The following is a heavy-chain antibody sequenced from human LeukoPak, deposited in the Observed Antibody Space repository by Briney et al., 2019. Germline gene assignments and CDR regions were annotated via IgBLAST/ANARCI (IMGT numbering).Heavy chain of an antibody. J-gene: IGHJ4*02. Sequence: PSETLSLTCAVYGGSFSGYYWSWIRQPPGKGLDWIGEINHSGSTNYNPSLKSRVTISVDTSKNQFSLKLSSVTAADTAVYYCASEPYDCSSTSCYDPFDYWGQGTLVTVSS. V-gene: IGHV4-34*01. CDR3: ASEPYDCSSTSCYDPFDY. CDR2: INHSGST. D-gene: IGHD2-2*01. CDR1: GGSFSGYY.